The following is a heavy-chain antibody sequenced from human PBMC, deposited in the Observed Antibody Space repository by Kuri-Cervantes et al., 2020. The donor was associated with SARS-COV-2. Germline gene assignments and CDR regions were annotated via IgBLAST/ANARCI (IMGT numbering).Heavy chain of an antibody. CDR1: GGTFSSYT. CDR2: IIPILGIA. D-gene: IGHD2-21*02. J-gene: IGHJ6*02. Sequence: SVKVSCKASGGTFSSYTISWVRQAPGQGLEWMGRIIPILGIANYAQKFQGKVTITADKSTSTAYMELSSLRSEDTAVYYCAADMAYCGGDCYSNYYYYYGMDVWGQGTTVTVSS. V-gene: IGHV1-69*02. CDR3: AADMAYCGGDCYSNYYYYYGMDV.